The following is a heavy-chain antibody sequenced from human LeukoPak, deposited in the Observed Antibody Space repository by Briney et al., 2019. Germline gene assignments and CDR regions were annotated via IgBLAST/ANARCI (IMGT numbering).Heavy chain of an antibody. CDR3: AKGGSGWLFDY. CDR2: ISGSGGST. V-gene: IGHV3-23*01. D-gene: IGHD6-19*01. CDR1: GFIFSSYV. Sequence: GGSLRLSCAASGFIFSSYVMSWVRQAPVKGLEWVSGISGSGGSTYYADSGKGRFTISRDNSKNTVHLQMNSLRAEDTAIYYCAKGGSGWLFDYWGQGTLVTVSS. J-gene: IGHJ4*02.